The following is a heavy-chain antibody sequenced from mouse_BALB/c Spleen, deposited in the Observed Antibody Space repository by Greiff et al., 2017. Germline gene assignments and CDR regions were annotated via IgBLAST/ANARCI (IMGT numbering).Heavy chain of an antibody. CDR3: ARRGYDRGAWFAY. CDR1: GFSLTSYG. J-gene: IGHJ3*01. D-gene: IGHD2-2*01. V-gene: IGHV2-2*02. Sequence: VKLMESGPGLVQPSQSLSITCTVSGFSLTSYGVHWVRQSPGKGLEWLGVIWSGGSTDYNAAFISRLSISKDNSKSQVFFKMNSLQANDTAIYYCARRGYDRGAWFAYWGQGTLVTVSA. CDR2: IWSGGST.